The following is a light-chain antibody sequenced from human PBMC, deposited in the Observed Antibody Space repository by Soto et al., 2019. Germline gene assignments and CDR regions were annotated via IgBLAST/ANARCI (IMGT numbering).Light chain of an antibody. CDR3: QQANSIPVT. CDR1: QIISNW. CDR2: AAS. Sequence: DIQMTQSPSSVSAFVGDTVTISCRASQIISNWLAWYQQKPGKAPKLLIYAASTLQSGVPSRFSGSGSGTEFTLTISSLQPEDFATYYCQQANSIPVTFGGGTKVAMK. V-gene: IGKV1-12*01. J-gene: IGKJ4*01.